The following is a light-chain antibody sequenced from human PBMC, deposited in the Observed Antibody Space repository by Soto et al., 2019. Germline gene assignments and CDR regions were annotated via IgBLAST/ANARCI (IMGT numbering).Light chain of an antibody. CDR2: DVS. Sequence: SVLTQPRSVSGSPGQSVTMSCTGTSSDVGGYNYVSWYQQHPGKAPKFMIYDVSKRPSGVPDRFSGSKSGNTASLTISGLQTKDEADYYCCSYAGSYVVFGGGTKLTVL. CDR3: CSYAGSYVV. J-gene: IGLJ2*01. V-gene: IGLV2-11*01. CDR1: SSDVGGYNY.